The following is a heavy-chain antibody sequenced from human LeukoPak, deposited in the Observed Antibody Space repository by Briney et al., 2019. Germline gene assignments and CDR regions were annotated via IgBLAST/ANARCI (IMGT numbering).Heavy chain of an antibody. CDR2: ISGSGGST. D-gene: IGHD3/OR15-3a*01. CDR3: AQDSPLLDY. V-gene: IGHV3-23*01. CDR1: GFTFSSYA. Sequence: GGSLRLSCAASGFTFSSYAMAWVRQAPGKGLEWVSIISGSGGSTYYADSVKGRFTISRDNSKNTLYLQMNSLRAEDTAVYFCAQDSPLLDYWGQGTLVTVSS. J-gene: IGHJ4*02.